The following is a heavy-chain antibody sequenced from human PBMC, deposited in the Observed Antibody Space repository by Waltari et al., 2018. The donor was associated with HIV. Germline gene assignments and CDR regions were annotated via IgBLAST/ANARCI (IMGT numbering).Heavy chain of an antibody. CDR1: GFTFSNYS. D-gene: IGHD6-19*01. V-gene: IGHV3-23*01. J-gene: IGHJ5*02. Sequence: EVQLLESGVGLVQPGGSLRLSCAGSGFTFSNYSINWVRPAPGKGLEWVSAISGRGGSTHYGDSVEGRFSISRDNSKNTLYLQMNSLRPEDTAIYYCAKGGRAVAGNWFDPWGQGTLVTVSS. CDR3: AKGGRAVAGNWFDP. CDR2: ISGRGGST.